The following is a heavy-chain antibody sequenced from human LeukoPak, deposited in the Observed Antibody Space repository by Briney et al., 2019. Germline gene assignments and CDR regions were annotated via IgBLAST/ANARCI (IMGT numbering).Heavy chain of an antibody. J-gene: IGHJ4*02. V-gene: IGHV1-18*01. Sequence: GASVKVSCKASGYTFTNFGFSWVRQAPGQGLEWMGWISAYNGHTNYAHKFQGRVTMTTDTSTSTAYMELRSVKSDDTAVYYCARDKDMGAVAGTFDFWGQGTLVTVSS. CDR3: ARDKDMGAVAGTFDF. D-gene: IGHD6-19*01. CDR1: GYTFTNFG. CDR2: ISAYNGHT.